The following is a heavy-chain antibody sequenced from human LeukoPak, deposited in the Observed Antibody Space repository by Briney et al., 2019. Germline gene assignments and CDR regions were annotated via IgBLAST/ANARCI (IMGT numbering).Heavy chain of an antibody. V-gene: IGHV3-33*01. D-gene: IGHD3-9*01. CDR3: ARGDIDY. J-gene: IGHJ4*02. CDR2: IWYDGSNK. CDR1: GFTFSSYG. Sequence: GGSLRLSCAASGFTFSSYGMHWVRQAPGKGLEWVAFIWYDGSNKYYADSVKGRFTISSDNSKNTLYLQMNSLRAEDTAVYYCARGDIDYWGQGTLVTVSS.